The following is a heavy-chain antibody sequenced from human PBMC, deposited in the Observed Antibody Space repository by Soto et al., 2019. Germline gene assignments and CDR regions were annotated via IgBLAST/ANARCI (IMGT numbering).Heavy chain of an antibody. V-gene: IGHV3-48*03. D-gene: IGHD4-17*01. CDR1: GFSFSSFE. J-gene: IGHJ4*02. Sequence: EVILVESGGGLARPGGSLRLSCATSGFSFSSFEMIWVRQAPGKGLEWISYISDSGSTMYYADSVKGRFTISRDNAKNSLYLQMSSLRVEDTALYYCARSTVTSDRGQGTQVTVSS. CDR2: ISDSGSTM. CDR3: ARSTVTSD.